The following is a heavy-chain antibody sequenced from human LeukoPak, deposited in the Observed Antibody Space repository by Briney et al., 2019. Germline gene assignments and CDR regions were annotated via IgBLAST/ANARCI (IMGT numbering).Heavy chain of an antibody. D-gene: IGHD2-2*01. V-gene: IGHV4-39*07. Sequence: SETLSLTCTVSGGSISSSSYYWGWIRQPPGKGLEWIGSIYYSGSTYYNPSLKSRVTISVDTSKNQFSLKLSSVTAADTAVYYCAREGSSSDPGGDYFDYWGQGTLVTVSS. CDR2: IYYSGST. CDR1: GGSISSSSYY. J-gene: IGHJ4*02. CDR3: AREGSSSDPGGDYFDY.